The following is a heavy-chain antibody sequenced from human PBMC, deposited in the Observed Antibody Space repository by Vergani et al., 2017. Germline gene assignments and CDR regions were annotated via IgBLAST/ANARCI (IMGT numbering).Heavy chain of an antibody. V-gene: IGHV1-46*01. Sequence: QVQLVQSGAEVKKPGSSVKVSCKASGGTFSSYAISWVRQAPGQGLEWMGIINPSGGSTSYAQKFQGRVTMTRDTSTSTVYMELSSLRSEDTAVYYCARGYDSSGHLHYWGQGTLVTVSS. D-gene: IGHD3-22*01. CDR1: GGTFSSYA. J-gene: IGHJ4*02. CDR3: ARGYDSSGHLHY. CDR2: INPSGGST.